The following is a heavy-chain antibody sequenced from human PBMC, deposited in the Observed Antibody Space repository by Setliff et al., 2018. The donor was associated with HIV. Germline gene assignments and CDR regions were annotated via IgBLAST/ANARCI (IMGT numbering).Heavy chain of an antibody. D-gene: IGHD3-3*01. Sequence: PSETLSLTCSVSGGSISSSNNYWGWIRQSPARGLEWIGSFFHNFITSYNPSLESRVTISVDTSKNQFTLRMTSVTAADTAVYYCARTSLGVERLDFWGQGRLVTVSS. CDR2: FFHNFIT. CDR3: ARTSLGVERLDF. J-gene: IGHJ4*02. V-gene: IGHV4-39*01. CDR1: GGSISSSNNY.